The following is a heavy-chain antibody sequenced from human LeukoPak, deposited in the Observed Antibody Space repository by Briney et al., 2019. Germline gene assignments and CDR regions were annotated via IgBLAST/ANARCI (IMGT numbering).Heavy chain of an antibody. D-gene: IGHD6-6*01. CDR3: ARGLYNGQLVFSS. CDR2: VYYSGST. J-gene: IGHJ4*02. CDR1: GGSISSNDYY. V-gene: IGHV4-39*01. Sequence: SETLSLTCTVSGGSISSNDYYWGWIRQPPGKGLEWIGSVYYSGSTYYNPSLKSRVTISVDTSKNQFSLKLSSVTAADTAVYYCARGLYNGQLVFSSWGQGTLVTVSS.